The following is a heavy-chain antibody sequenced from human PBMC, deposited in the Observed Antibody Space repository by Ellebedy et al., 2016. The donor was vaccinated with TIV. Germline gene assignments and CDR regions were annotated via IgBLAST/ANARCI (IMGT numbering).Heavy chain of an antibody. V-gene: IGHV6-1*01. J-gene: IGHJ6*02. CDR3: ARKPPWCYSCADV. CDR1: GDSVPHNGVT. D-gene: IGHD2-8*01. CDR2: AYYRSTWSY. Sequence: SQTLSLTCAISGDSVPHNGVTWYWIRQSPSRGLEWLGRAYYRSTWSYTYAVSVKGRITINPDTSNNQLSLHLNAETPEETAVYYCARKPPWCYSCADVWGQGTTVTVSS.